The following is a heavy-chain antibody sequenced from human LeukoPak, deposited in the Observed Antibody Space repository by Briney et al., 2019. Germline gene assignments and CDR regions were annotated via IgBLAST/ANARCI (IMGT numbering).Heavy chain of an antibody. CDR3: ARVITGISRGVYYYGMDV. D-gene: IGHD1-20*01. Sequence: PSETLSLTCTVSGGSISSYYWSWIRQPPGKGLEWIGYIYYSGSTNYNPSLKSRVTISVDTSKNQFSLKLSSVTAADTAVYYCARVITGISRGVYYYGMDVWGQGTTVTVSS. CDR1: GGSISSYY. V-gene: IGHV4-59*01. J-gene: IGHJ6*02. CDR2: IYYSGST.